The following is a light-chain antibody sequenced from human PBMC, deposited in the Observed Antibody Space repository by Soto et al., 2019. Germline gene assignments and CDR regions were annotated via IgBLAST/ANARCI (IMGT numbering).Light chain of an antibody. V-gene: IGKV3-20*01. CDR1: QSVGGNY. CDR2: EAS. CDR3: QQYGSSPRYT. Sequence: EIVLTQSPGTLSLSPGERATLSCRASQSVGGNYLAWYQQKPGRAPRLLIYEASSRATGIPDRFSGSGSGTDFTLTISRLEPEDFAVYYCQQYGSSPRYTFGQGTKLEIK. J-gene: IGKJ2*01.